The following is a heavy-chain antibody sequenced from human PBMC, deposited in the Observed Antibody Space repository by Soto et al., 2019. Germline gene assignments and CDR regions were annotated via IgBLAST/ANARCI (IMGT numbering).Heavy chain of an antibody. CDR3: TTGEGHCSTASCYSSYYYYGMDV. CDR2: IKSKVDGGTT. Sequence: PWGSLRLSCVASGFTFINAWMSCVRHTQTKWRERIGRIKSKVDGGTTDYAALVKGRFTISRDDSRDTLFVQRNGLRAEDIAVYYCTTGEGHCSTASCYSSYYYYGMDVWGQGTTVTSP. J-gene: IGHJ6*02. D-gene: IGHD2-2*01. V-gene: IGHV3-15*01. CDR1: GFTFINAW.